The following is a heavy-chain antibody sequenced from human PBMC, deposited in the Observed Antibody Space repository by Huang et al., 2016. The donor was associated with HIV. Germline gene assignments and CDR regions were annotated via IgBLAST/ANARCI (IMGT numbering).Heavy chain of an antibody. CDR1: GGSFSDHF. Sequence: QVRLEQWGAGLLKSSETLSLTCAVYGGSFSDHFWTWIRQSPGKGLEWSGEVNHEGSTNYNQSLKSRVTITADMSKNQFSLKLDSMTGADTGLYFCARPGYGSGWRFDSWGRGTLVTVTS. D-gene: IGHD6-19*01. J-gene: IGHJ4*02. V-gene: IGHV4-34*01. CDR2: VNHEGST. CDR3: ARPGYGSGWRFDS.